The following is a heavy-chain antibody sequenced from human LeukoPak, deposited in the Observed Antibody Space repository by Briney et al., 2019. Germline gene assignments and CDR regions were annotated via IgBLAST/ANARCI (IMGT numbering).Heavy chain of an antibody. CDR2: ISFDGANK. V-gene: IGHV3-30*04. Sequence: GGSLRLSCATSGFTFSMSSMHWVRRAPGKGLEWLAGISFDGANKFSGDSVKGRFSISRDNSKNTLYLQMNSLGLDDTAVYFCARGRAGIAAAGFDYWGQGTLVTVSS. CDR3: ARGRAGIAAAGFDY. CDR1: GFTFSMSS. J-gene: IGHJ4*02. D-gene: IGHD6-13*01.